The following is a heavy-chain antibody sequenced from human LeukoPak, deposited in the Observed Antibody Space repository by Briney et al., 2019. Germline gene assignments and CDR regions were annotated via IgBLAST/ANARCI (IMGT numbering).Heavy chain of an antibody. V-gene: IGHV1-46*01. CDR3: ARRGMALDY. D-gene: IGHD3-16*01. CDR1: AYSFTSYY. J-gene: IGHJ4*02. CDR2: INPSGGGT. Sequence: ASVKVSCKASAYSFTSYYIHWVRQAPGQGLEWMGIINPSGGGTTYAQKFQGRVTMTTDTPTTTVYMELYSLTSEDTAIYYCARRGMALDYWGQGTLVTVSS.